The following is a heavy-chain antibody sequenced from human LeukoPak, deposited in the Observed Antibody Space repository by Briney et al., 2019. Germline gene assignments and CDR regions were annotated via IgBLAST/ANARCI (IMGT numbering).Heavy chain of an antibody. D-gene: IGHD5-12*01. J-gene: IGHJ5*02. CDR2: IYHSGST. CDR1: GGSISSRGDY. V-gene: IGHV4-31*03. CDR3: AKLRGYVFDR. Sequence: SETLSLTCTVSGGSISSRGDYWTWIRPPPGKGLEWIGFIYHSGSTQYNPSLKSRVSLSFDTSKDQFSLKLNSVTAADTAVYYCAKLRGYVFDRWGQGTLVIVSS.